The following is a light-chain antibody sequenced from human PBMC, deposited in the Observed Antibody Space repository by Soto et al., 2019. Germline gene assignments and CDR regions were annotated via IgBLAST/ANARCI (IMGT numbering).Light chain of an antibody. V-gene: IGKV3-20*01. CDR1: LSVSSSY. CDR2: GAS. J-gene: IGKJ5*01. CDR3: QQYGSSSIT. Sequence: EIVLTQSPGTLSLSPGERATLSCRASLSVSSSYLAWYQQKPGQAPRLFIYGASSRATGIPDRFSGSGSGTYFTLTIIRLEPEDFAVYYCQQYGSSSITFGNGTRLEIK.